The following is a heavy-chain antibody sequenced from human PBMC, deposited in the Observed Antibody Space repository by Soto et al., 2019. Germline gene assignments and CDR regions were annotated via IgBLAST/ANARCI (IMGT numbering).Heavy chain of an antibody. CDR1: GHTFTSYD. V-gene: IGHV1-18*01. CDR3: ARSDIVVVPAAPVDY. Sequence: ASVKVSCKASGHTFTSYDINWVRQATGQGLEWMGWMNPNSGNTNYAQKLQGRVTMTTDTSTSTAYMELRSLRSDDTAVYYCARSDIVVVPAAPVDYWGQGTLVTVSS. J-gene: IGHJ4*02. D-gene: IGHD2-2*01. CDR2: MNPNSGNT.